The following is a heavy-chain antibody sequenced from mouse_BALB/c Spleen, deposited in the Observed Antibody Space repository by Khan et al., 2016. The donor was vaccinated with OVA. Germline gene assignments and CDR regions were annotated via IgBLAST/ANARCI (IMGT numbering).Heavy chain of an antibody. CDR2: IGPGSGST. D-gene: IGHD1-1*01. CDR1: GYTFTSYW. V-gene: IGHV1S41*01. Sequence: DLVKPGASVKLSCKASGYTFTSYWINWIKQRPGQGLEWIGRIGPGSGSTTYNEMFKGQATMTVDTSSSTAPIQLSSLSSEDAAVYVCARSNYYGSSLYDLDYWGQGTTVTFSS. CDR3: ARSNYYGSSLYDLDY. J-gene: IGHJ4*01.